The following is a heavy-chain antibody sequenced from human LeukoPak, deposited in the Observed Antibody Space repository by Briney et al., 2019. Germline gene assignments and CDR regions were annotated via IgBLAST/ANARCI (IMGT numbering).Heavy chain of an antibody. CDR2: INHSGST. CDR3: ARGGRRTYYYDSSCRLFDY. J-gene: IGHJ4*02. D-gene: IGHD3-22*01. Sequence: SETLPLTCAVYGGSFSGYYWSWIRQPPGKGLEWIGEINHSGSTNYNPSLKSRVTISVDTSKNQFSLKLSSVTAADTAVYYCARGGRRTYYYDSSCRLFDYWGQGTLVTVSS. CDR1: GGSFSGYY. V-gene: IGHV4-34*01.